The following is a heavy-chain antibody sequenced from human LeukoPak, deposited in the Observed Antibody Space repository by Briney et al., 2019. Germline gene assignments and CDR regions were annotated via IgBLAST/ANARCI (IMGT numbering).Heavy chain of an antibody. J-gene: IGHJ4*02. V-gene: IGHV3-23*01. Sequence: PGGSLRLSCAASGFTFSSYAMSCVRHAPGKGLEWVSAISGSGGSTYYADSVKGRFTISRDNAKHSLYLQMNSLRDEDTAVYYSARGNYDSSGYSLGDYWGQGTLVTVSS. CDR2: ISGSGGST. CDR3: ARGNYDSSGYSLGDY. CDR1: GFTFSSYA. D-gene: IGHD3-22*01.